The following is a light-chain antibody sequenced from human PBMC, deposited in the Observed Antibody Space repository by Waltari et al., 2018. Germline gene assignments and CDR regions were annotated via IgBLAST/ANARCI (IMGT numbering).Light chain of an antibody. V-gene: IGLV2-8*01. Sequence: QSALTQPPSASGSPGQSVTISCTGTSSDVGGYHYVSWYQHHPGKAHKFMIYEVSKRPSWVPDRFSGSKSGNTASLTVSRLQAEDEADYYCSSYAGSNTWVFGGGTKLTVL. CDR1: SSDVGGYHY. CDR2: EVS. J-gene: IGLJ3*02. CDR3: SSYAGSNTWV.